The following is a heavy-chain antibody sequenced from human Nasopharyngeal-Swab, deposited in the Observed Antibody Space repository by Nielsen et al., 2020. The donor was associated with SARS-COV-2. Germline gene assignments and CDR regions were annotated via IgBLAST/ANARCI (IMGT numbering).Heavy chain of an antibody. CDR3: ARDVGYSSGWYNGWFDP. CDR1: GGSISSSSYY. V-gene: IGHV4-39*07. D-gene: IGHD6-19*01. Sequence: SETLSLTCTVSGGSISSSSYYWGWIRQPPGKGLEWIGSIYYSGSTYYNPSLKSRVTISVDTSKNQFSLELSSVTAADTAVYYCARDVGYSSGWYNGWFDPWGQGTLVTVSS. CDR2: IYYSGST. J-gene: IGHJ5*02.